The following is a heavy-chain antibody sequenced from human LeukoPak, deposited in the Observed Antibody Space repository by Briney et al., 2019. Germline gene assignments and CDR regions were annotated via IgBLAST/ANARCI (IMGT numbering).Heavy chain of an antibody. CDR3: ASAVLGYCSGGSCYPYYYYGMDV. CDR2: INHSGST. V-gene: IGHV4-34*01. J-gene: IGHJ6*02. Sequence: SETLSLTCAVYGGSFSGYYWSWIRQPPVKGLEWIGEINHSGSTNYNPSLKSRVTISVDTSKNQFSLKLSSVTAADTAVYYCASAVLGYCSGGSCYPYYYYGMDVWGQGTTVTVSS. CDR1: GGSFSGYY. D-gene: IGHD2-15*01.